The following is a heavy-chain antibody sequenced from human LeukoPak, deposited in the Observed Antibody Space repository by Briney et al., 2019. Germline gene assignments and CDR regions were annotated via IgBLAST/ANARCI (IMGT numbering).Heavy chain of an antibody. CDR3: ARSTVVTPRSYYFDY. CDR2: IIPIFGTA. D-gene: IGHD4-23*01. CDR1: GGTFSSYA. V-gene: IGHV1-69*13. Sequence: SVKVSCKASGGTFSSYAISWVRQAPGQGLEWMGGIIPIFGTANYAQKFQGRVTITADESTSTAYMELSSLRSEDTAVYYCARSTVVTPRSYYFDYWGQGTLVTVSS. J-gene: IGHJ4*02.